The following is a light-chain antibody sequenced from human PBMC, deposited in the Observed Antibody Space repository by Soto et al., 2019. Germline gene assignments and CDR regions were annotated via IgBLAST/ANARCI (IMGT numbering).Light chain of an antibody. CDR3: CSYAGSSTV. CDR2: EGS. Sequence: QSVLTQPASVSGSPGQSFTISCTGTSSDVGSYNLVSWYQQHPGKAPKLMIYEGSKRPSGVSNRFSGSKSGNTASLTISGLQAEDEADYYCCSYAGSSTVFGTGTKVTVL. J-gene: IGLJ1*01. CDR1: SSDVGSYNL. V-gene: IGLV2-23*01.